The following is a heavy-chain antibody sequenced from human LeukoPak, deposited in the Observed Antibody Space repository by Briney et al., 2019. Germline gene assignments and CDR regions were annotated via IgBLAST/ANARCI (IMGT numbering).Heavy chain of an antibody. V-gene: IGHV3-23*01. D-gene: IGHD1-26*01. CDR3: AKMKGHPLPKYYMDV. J-gene: IGHJ6*01. CDR2: ISGSGDNT. Sequence: GGSLRLSRAASGFTLSVFAMIWVRRTPGKALEWVSGISGSGDNTLYADSVKGRFTISRDNSKNTLYLEMNSLRAEDTAIYYCAKMKGHPLPKYYMDVWGQGTTVTVSS. CDR1: GFTLSVFA.